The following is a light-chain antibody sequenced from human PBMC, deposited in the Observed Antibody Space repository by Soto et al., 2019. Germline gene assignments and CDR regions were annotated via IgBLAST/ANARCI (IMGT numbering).Light chain of an antibody. Sequence: QSVLTQPASVSGSPGQSITIFCTGTSSDIGGYNYVSWYQQHPGKAPKLMIYGVSNRPSGISNRFSGSKSGDTASLTIFRLQAEDEADYYCSSYTSINTWVFGGGTKVTVL. CDR2: GVS. CDR1: SSDIGGYNY. CDR3: SSYTSINTWV. J-gene: IGLJ3*02. V-gene: IGLV2-14*01.